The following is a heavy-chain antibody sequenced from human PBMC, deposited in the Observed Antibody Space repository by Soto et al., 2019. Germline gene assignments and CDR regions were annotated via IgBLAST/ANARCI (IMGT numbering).Heavy chain of an antibody. CDR3: ARGYVVVPAATPVLHY. Sequence: QVQLQESGPGLVKPSGTLSLTCAVSGGSISSSNWWSWVRQPPGKGLERIGEIYHSGSTNYNPSLKSRVTIAVYKSKNQFSLKRSSVTAADTAVYYCARGYVVVPAATPVLHYWGQGTLVTVSS. V-gene: IGHV4-4*02. D-gene: IGHD2-2*01. CDR1: GGSISSSNW. CDR2: IYHSGST. J-gene: IGHJ4*02.